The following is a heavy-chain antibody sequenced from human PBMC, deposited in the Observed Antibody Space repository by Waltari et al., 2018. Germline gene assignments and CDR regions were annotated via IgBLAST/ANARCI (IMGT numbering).Heavy chain of an antibody. CDR2: INPKNGAT. V-gene: IGHV1-2*02. J-gene: IGHJ4*02. CDR3: ARDRWGESHGYGY. D-gene: IGHD7-27*01. CDR1: GYTFTVYY. Sequence: QVQLVQSGVEVKKPGASVRVSCKASGYTFTVYYLHWIRQAPGQGPEWMGWINPKNGATHYAQKVQGRVTMTRDTSINTAYLEVTSDDTAVYFCARDRWGESHGYGYWGRGTLVTVSS.